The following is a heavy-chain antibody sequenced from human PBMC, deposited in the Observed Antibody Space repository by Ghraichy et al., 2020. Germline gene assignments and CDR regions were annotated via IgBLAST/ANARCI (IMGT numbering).Heavy chain of an antibody. V-gene: IGHV3-23*01. J-gene: IGHJ4*02. CDR1: GFTFSSYA. D-gene: IGHD2-2*02. CDR2: ITDNGDTT. CDR3: AKGCDTRCYREDH. Sequence: GGSLRLSCAASGFTFSSYAMNWVRQAPGKGLEWVSGITDNGDTTYHADSVRGRFTISRDNSKNTLYLQMIGLRAEDTAMYYCAKGCDTRCYREDHWGQGILVTVSS.